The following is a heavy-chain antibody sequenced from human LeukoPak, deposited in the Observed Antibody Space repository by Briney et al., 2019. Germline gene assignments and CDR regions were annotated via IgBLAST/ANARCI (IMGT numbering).Heavy chain of an antibody. J-gene: IGHJ4*02. V-gene: IGHV4-34*01. CDR1: GRSFSGYY. CDR2: INHSGST. Sequence: KPSETLSLTCAVYGRSFSGYYWSWIRQPPGKGLEWIGEINHSGSTNYNPSLKSRVTISVDTSKNQFSLMLSSVTAADTAVYYCARGPATTGNSCYVYYWGQGTLVTVSS. CDR3: ARGPATTGNSCYVYY. D-gene: IGHD2-2*01.